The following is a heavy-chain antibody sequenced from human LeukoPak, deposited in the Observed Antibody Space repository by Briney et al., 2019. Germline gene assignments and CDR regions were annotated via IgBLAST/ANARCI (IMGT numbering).Heavy chain of an antibody. Sequence: GASVKVSCKASGYTFTSYYMHWVRQAPGQGLEWMGIINPSGGSTSYAQKFQGRVTMTRDTSTSTVYMELSSLRSEDTAVYYCARDLRTRRGLLGSYHYGMDVWGQGTTVTVSS. V-gene: IGHV1-46*01. CDR2: INPSGGST. J-gene: IGHJ6*02. CDR3: ARDLRTRRGLLGSYHYGMDV. D-gene: IGHD3-10*01. CDR1: GYTFTSYY.